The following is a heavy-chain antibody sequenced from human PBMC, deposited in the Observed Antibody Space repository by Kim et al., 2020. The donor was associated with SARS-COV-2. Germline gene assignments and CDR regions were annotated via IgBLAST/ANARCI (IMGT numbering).Heavy chain of an antibody. Sequence: SETLSLTCTVSGGSISSYYWSWIRQPPGKGLEWIGYIYYSGSTNYNPSLKSRVTISVDTSKNQFSLKLSSVTAADTAVYYCARMYSSSWSSSGWPDNYYYYYGMDVWGQGTTVTVSS. CDR2: IYYSGST. CDR1: GGSISSYY. CDR3: ARMYSSSWSSSGWPDNYYYYYGMDV. V-gene: IGHV4-59*13. J-gene: IGHJ6*02. D-gene: IGHD6-13*01.